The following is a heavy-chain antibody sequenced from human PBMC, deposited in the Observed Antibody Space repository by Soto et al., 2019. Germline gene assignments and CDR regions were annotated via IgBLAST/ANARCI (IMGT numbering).Heavy chain of an antibody. V-gene: IGHV3-7*03. CDR2: ISEDGTKR. CDR1: GFSLTRYW. D-gene: IGHD5-12*01. J-gene: IGHJ3*01. CDR3: VREGRGSFDF. Sequence: GGSLRLSCIASGFSLTRYWMSWVRQTPGKGLEWVAKISEDGTKRDYMESVEGRFTISRDNAKNSLSLQMSSLTADDTAIYYCVREGRGSFDFWGRGTMVTVSS.